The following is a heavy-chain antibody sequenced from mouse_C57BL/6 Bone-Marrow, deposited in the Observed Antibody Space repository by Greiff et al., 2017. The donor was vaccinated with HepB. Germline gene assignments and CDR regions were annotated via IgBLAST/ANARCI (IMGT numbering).Heavy chain of an antibody. Sequence: VQLQQPGAELVKPGASVKLSCKASGYTFTSYWMHWVKQRPGQGLEWIGMIHPNSGSTNYNEKFKSKATLTVDKSSSTAYMQLSSLTSEDSAVYYCARVDSSGPWFAYWGQGTLVTVSA. J-gene: IGHJ3*01. CDR1: GYTFTSYW. V-gene: IGHV1-64*01. CDR3: ARVDSSGPWFAY. CDR2: IHPNSGST. D-gene: IGHD3-2*02.